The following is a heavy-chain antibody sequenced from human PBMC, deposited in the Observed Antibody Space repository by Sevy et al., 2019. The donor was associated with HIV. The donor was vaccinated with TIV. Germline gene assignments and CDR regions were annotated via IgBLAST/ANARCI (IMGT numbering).Heavy chain of an antibody. Sequence: SETLSLTCTXSDVXXXXGTNYWGWIRQPPGKGLEWIGXXXXXGSTYYNPSLKSRVTISADTSMNQFSLKLSSVTAADTAVYYXARQRDGWYEYDASDVWGQGTMVTVSS. D-gene: IGHD6-19*01. CDR2: XXXXGST. V-gene: IGHV4-39*01. CDR1: DVXXXXGTNY. CDR3: ARQRDGWYEYDASDV. J-gene: IGHJ3*01.